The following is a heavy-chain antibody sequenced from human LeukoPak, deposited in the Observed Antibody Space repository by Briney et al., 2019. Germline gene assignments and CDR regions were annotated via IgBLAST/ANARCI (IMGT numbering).Heavy chain of an antibody. CDR1: GFTFSSHN. Sequence: GSLRLSCAASGFTFSSHNMNWVRQPPGKGLEWIGEINHSGSTNYNPSLKSRVTISVDTSKNQFSLKLSSVTAADTAVYYCARSGSGWALRVYYYGMDVWGQGTTVTVSS. D-gene: IGHD6-19*01. CDR2: INHSGST. J-gene: IGHJ6*02. V-gene: IGHV4-34*01. CDR3: ARSGSGWALRVYYYGMDV.